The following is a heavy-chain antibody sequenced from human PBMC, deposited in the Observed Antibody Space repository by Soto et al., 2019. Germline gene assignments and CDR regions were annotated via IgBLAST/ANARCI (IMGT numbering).Heavy chain of an antibody. Sequence: PGGSLRLSCEASGFTFSSYAMTWVRQAPGRGLEWVSTISGSAVTTYYADSVKGRFTISRDNPKNTLFLQMNSLRADDTAVYYCAKELVAVAGSDYWGQGTLVTVSS. J-gene: IGHJ4*02. CDR3: AKELVAVAGSDY. CDR1: GFTFSSYA. D-gene: IGHD6-19*01. V-gene: IGHV3-23*01. CDR2: ISGSAVTT.